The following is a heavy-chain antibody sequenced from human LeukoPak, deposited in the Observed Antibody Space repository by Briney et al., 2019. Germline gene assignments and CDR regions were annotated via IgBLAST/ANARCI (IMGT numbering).Heavy chain of an antibody. Sequence: PGRSLRLSCAASGFTFSSYAMSWVRQAPGKGLEWVSAISGSGGSTYYADSVKGRFTISRDNSKNTLYLQMNSLRAEDTAIYYCAKEGYYDSSGAFDSWGQGTLVTGSS. CDR3: AKEGYYDSSGAFDS. CDR1: GFTFSSYA. CDR2: ISGSGGST. V-gene: IGHV3-23*01. J-gene: IGHJ4*02. D-gene: IGHD3-22*01.